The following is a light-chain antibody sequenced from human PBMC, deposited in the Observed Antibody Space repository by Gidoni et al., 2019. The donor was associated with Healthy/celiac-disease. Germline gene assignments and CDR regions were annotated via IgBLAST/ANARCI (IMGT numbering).Light chain of an antibody. J-gene: IGKJ2*01. V-gene: IGKV1-9*01. CDR2: AAS. CDR1: QGISSY. CDR3: QQLTSYPPMYT. Sequence: DIQLTQSPSFLSASVGDRVTITCRASQGISSYLAWYQQKPGKAPKLLIYAASTLQSGVPSRFSGSGSGTEFTLTIISLQPEDFSTYYCQQLTSYPPMYTFGQGTKLEIK.